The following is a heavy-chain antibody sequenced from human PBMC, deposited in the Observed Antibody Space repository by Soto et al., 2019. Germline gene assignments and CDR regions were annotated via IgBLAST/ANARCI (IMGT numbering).Heavy chain of an antibody. V-gene: IGHV4-4*07. CDR1: RGSTSSYS. CDR3: AREASGGYCDY. D-gene: IGHD2-15*01. CDR2: IYTSGNT. Sequence: QVQLRESGPGLVKPSETLSLTCTVCRGSTSSYSWSWIRQTAGKGLEWIGRIYTSGNTNYNPSLMRRVTVSFDTSKNQSSLRLSSVTAADTAVYSCAREASGGYCDYWGQGTLVTVSS. J-gene: IGHJ4*02.